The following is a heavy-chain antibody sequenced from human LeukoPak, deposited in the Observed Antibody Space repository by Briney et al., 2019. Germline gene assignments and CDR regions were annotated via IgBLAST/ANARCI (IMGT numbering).Heavy chain of an antibody. D-gene: IGHD3-22*01. Sequence: SETLSLTCTVSGGSISSSSYYWGWIRQPPGKGLEWIGSIYYSGSTYYNPSLKSRVTISVDTSKNQFSLKLSSVTAADTAVYYCARRSRGYLRILDYWGQGTLVTVSS. J-gene: IGHJ4*02. CDR1: GGSISSSSYY. V-gene: IGHV4-39*01. CDR3: ARRSRGYLRILDY. CDR2: IYYSGST.